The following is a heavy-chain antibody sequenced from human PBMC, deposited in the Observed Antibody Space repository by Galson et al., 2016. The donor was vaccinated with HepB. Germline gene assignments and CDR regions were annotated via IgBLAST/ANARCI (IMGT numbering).Heavy chain of an antibody. CDR2: ISYRGST. D-gene: IGHD3-9*01. CDR3: ARWGAYDVLTGYDYYFDD. CDR1: GGSISSSY. V-gene: IGHV4-59*01. J-gene: IGHJ4*01. Sequence: SETLSLTCIVSGGSISSSYWSWFRQPPGKGLEWIGFISYRGSTNYNPSLKSRLTISEDTSKNLVSLKLKSVTAADTAVYYCARWGAYDVLTGYDYYFDDWGQGILVSASS.